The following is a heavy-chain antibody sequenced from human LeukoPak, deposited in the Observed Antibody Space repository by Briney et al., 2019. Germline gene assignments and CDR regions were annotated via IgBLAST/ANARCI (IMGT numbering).Heavy chain of an antibody. CDR3: ARGLGGPAATAEYFQH. D-gene: IGHD2-2*01. Sequence: GSSVKVSCTASGGTFSSYAISWVRQAPGQGLEWMGGIIPIFGTANYAQKFQGRVTITTDESPSTAYMELSSLRSEDTAVYYCARGLGGPAATAEYFQHWGQGTLVTVSS. CDR2: IIPIFGTA. J-gene: IGHJ1*01. V-gene: IGHV1-69*05. CDR1: GGTFSSYA.